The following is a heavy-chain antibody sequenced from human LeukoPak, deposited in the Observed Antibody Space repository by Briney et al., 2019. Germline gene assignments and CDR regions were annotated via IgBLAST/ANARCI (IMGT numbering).Heavy chain of an antibody. CDR3: ARRMGATPVGNAFDI. CDR2: IANDGSIK. Sequence: GGSLRLSCAASGFTFSNFGMHWVRQAPGKGLEWVAVIANDGSIKNYVDSVKGRFTISRDNSKNTLYLQVNGLRTEDTAVYYCARRMGATPVGNAFDIWGQGTMVTVSS. J-gene: IGHJ3*02. V-gene: IGHV3-30*03. CDR1: GFTFSNFG. D-gene: IGHD1-26*01.